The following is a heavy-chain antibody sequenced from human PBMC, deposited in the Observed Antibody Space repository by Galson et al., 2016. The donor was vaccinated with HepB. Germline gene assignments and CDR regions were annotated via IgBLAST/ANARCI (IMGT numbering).Heavy chain of an antibody. J-gene: IGHJ3*02. Sequence: SLRLSCAASGFTFSSYSMNWVRQAPGRGLEWVSSISRTSTYMYYADSVKGRFTISRDNAKNSHYLQMNSLRAEDTAAYYCARDPGIAASNRVGENAFDIWGQGTMVTVSS. CDR3: ARDPGIAASNRVGENAFDI. CDR1: GFTFSSYS. D-gene: IGHD6-13*01. CDR2: ISRTSTYM. V-gene: IGHV3-21*01.